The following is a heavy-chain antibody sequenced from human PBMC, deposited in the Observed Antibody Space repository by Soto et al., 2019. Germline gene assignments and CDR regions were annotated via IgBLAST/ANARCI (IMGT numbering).Heavy chain of an antibody. D-gene: IGHD6-19*01. CDR1: GFTFSSHS. CDR2: ITATSSFI. Sequence: EVQLVESGGGLVKPGGSLRLSCAASGFTFSSHSGNWVRQAPGKGLEWVSCITATSSFIYYADSVKGRFTISRDNAKHSLYLQMDSLRVEDTAVYYCARGAVVGIGYFDLWGRGTLVTVSS. J-gene: IGHJ2*01. CDR3: ARGAVVGIGYFDL. V-gene: IGHV3-21*01.